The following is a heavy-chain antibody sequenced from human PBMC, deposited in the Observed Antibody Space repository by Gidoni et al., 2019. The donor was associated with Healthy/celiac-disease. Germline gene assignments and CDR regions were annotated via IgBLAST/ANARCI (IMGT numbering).Heavy chain of an antibody. CDR2: IYWNDDT. D-gene: IGHD3-22*01. CDR3: AHSYYYDSSGYYEGDWFDP. V-gene: IGHV2-5*01. J-gene: IGHJ5*02. Sequence: QPTLKESGPTLVKPTQTLTLTCTFSGFSLTTSGVGVGWIRQPPGKALEWLALIYWNDDTRYSPSLKSRLTITKDTSKNQVVLTMTNMDPVDTATYYCAHSYYYDSSGYYEGDWFDPWGQGTLVTVSS. CDR1: GFSLTTSGVG.